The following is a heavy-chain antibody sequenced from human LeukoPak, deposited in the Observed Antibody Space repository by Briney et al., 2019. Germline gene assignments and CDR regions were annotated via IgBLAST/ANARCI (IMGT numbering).Heavy chain of an antibody. D-gene: IGHD2-2*01. CDR3: ARGPLYTSCYIPGIDY. CDR2: INPSGGST. V-gene: IGHV1-46*03. Sequence: GASVKVSCKASGYTFTSYYMHWVRQAPGQGLEWMGIINPSGGSTSYAQKFQGRVTMTRATSTSTVYMELSSLRSEDTAVYYCARGPLYTSCYIPGIDYWGQGTLVIVSS. CDR1: GYTFTSYY. J-gene: IGHJ4*02.